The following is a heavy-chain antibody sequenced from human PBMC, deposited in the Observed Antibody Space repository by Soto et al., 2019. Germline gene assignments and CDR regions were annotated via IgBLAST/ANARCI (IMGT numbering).Heavy chain of an antibody. Sequence: GGSLRLSCAASGFTFSSYAMSWVRQAPGKGLEWVGRIKSKINGGTTDYAAPVKGRFTVSRDDSENTAYLQMNSLKTEDTAVYYCTRGYSGYDPRGVNYYYYYMDFWGKGTTVTVSS. CDR1: GFTFSSYA. V-gene: IGHV3-15*01. CDR2: IKSKINGGTT. CDR3: TRGYSGYDPRGVNYYYYYMDF. J-gene: IGHJ6*03. D-gene: IGHD5-12*01.